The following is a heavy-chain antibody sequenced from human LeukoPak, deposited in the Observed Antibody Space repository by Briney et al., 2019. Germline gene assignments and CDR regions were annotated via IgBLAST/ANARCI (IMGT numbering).Heavy chain of an antibody. J-gene: IGHJ4*02. V-gene: IGHV4-39*01. CDR2: IYYSGST. Sequence: PSETLSLTCTVSGGSISSSSYYWGWIRQPPGKGLEWIGSIYYSGSTYYNPSLKSRVTISVDTSKNQFSLKLSSVTAADTPVYYCARHPATMLEVVRTRPFDYWGQGTLVTVSS. CDR3: ARHPATMLEVVRTRPFDY. CDR1: GGSISSSSYY. D-gene: IGHD2-15*01.